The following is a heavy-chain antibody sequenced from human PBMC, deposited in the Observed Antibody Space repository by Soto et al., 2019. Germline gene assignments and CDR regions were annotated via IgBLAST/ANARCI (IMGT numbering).Heavy chain of an antibody. CDR3: VRVVAIPGYPDN. J-gene: IGHJ4*02. D-gene: IGHD5-12*01. CDR1: GGTFSSYA. Sequence: QVQLVQSGAEVRQPASSVKVSCKTSGGTFSSYAISWVRQAPGQGLEWMGGIVPIVDTSTYAQKFQGRVTITADESTSTAYMELISLRSDDTAIYYCVRVVAIPGYPDNWGQGTLVTVSS. V-gene: IGHV1-69*12. CDR2: IVPIVDTS.